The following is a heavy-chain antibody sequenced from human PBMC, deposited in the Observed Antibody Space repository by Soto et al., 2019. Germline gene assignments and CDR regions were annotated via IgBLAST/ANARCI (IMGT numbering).Heavy chain of an antibody. CDR2: IYYSGST. Sequence: SEPLSLTCTVSGGSITYFYWSWIRQPPGKGLEWIGYIYYSGSTNYNPSLKSRVSISVDTSKNQFSLKLSSVTAADTAVYYCARVGGSAMDVWGQGTTVTVSS. V-gene: IGHV4-59*01. J-gene: IGHJ6*02. CDR3: ARVGGSAMDV. D-gene: IGHD2-15*01. CDR1: GGSITYFY.